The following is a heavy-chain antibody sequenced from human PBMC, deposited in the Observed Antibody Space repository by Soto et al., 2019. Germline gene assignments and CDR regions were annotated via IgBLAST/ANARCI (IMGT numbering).Heavy chain of an antibody. V-gene: IGHV3-66*01. Sequence: GGSLRLSCAASGFTVSSNYMSWVRQAPGKGLEWVSVIYSGGSTYYADSVKGRFTISRDNSKNTLYLQMNSLRAEDTAVYYCARSQHSTSLPVFVYWRHGPLVTVSS. J-gene: IGHJ4*01. CDR3: ARSQHSTSLPVFVY. D-gene: IGHD2-2*01. CDR2: IYSGGST. CDR1: GFTVSSNY.